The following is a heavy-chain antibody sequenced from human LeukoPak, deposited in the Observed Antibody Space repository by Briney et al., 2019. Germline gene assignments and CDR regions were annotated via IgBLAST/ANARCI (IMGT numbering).Heavy chain of an antibody. CDR3: ARMPGGSYLEYFQH. D-gene: IGHD1-26*01. CDR2: ISAYNGNT. CDR1: GCTFTSYG. J-gene: IGHJ1*01. V-gene: IGHV1-18*01. Sequence: ASVKVSCKASGCTFTSYGISWVRQAPGQGLEWMGWISAYNGNTNYAQKLQGRVTMTTDTSTSTAYMELRSLRSDDTAVYYCARMPGGSYLEYFQHWGQGTLVTVSS.